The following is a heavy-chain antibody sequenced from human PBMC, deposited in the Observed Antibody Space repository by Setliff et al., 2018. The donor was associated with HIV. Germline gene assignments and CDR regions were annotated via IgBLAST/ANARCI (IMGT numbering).Heavy chain of an antibody. D-gene: IGHD3-3*01. Sequence: KPSETLSLTCTVSGGSISSANYYWSWIRQPPGKGLEWIGYIYYNGNAYYYNPSLKSRVTISVDTSKNQFSLKLSSVTAADTAVYYCARGDWRMGSDFWSGYGGYYFDYWGQGTLVTVSS. J-gene: IGHJ4*02. V-gene: IGHV4-61*01. CDR3: ARGDWRMGSDFWSGYGGYYFDY. CDR2: IYYNGNAY. CDR1: GGSISSANYY.